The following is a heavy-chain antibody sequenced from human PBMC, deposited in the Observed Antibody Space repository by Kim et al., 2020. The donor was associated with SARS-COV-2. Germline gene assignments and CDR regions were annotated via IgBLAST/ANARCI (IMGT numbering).Heavy chain of an antibody. J-gene: IGHJ5*02. Sequence: PSFQGKVTISADKSNSTAYLQWSSLKASDTAMYYCARSNGDYPPVTWFDPWGQGTLVTVSS. V-gene: IGHV5-51*01. CDR3: ARSNGDYPPVTWFDP. D-gene: IGHD4-17*01.